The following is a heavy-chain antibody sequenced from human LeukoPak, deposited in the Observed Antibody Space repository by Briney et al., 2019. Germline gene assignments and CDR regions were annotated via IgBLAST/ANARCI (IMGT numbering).Heavy chain of an antibody. CDR2: ISSSGSTI. D-gene: IGHD5-12*01. CDR3: ARGGYSGYVYFDY. CDR1: GLTFSDYY. Sequence: GGSLRLSCAASGLTFSDYYMSWIRQAPGKGLEWVSYISSSGSTIYYADSVKGRFIISRDNAKNSLYLQMNSLRAEDTAVYYCARGGYSGYVYFDYWGQGTLVTVSS. J-gene: IGHJ4*02. V-gene: IGHV3-11*04.